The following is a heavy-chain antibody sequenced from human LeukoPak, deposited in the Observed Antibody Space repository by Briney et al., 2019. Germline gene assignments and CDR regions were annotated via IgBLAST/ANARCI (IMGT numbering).Heavy chain of an antibody. CDR3: ATQRGSYRWGTDFEH. J-gene: IGHJ5*02. V-gene: IGHV1-2*02. CDR1: RYTFTGYY. D-gene: IGHD3-16*01. CDR2: INPNSGDT. Sequence: ASVKVSCKASRYTFTGYYMHWVRQAPGQGLEWMGWINPNSGDTKYAQKFQGRVTMTRDTSISTAYMELSRLRSDDTAVYYCATQRGSYRWGTDFEHWGQGTLVTVSS.